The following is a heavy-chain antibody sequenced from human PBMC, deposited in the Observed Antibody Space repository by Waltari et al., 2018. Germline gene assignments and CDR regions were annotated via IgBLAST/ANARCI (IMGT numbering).Heavy chain of an antibody. Sequence: EARLEESGGGLEQPGKSLRLSCSASGFTFSTYAMTRVRQEPGKGLEWVSSISDDGQTSFDAGSVKGRCIISRDNSKSTLFLHLNSLRGDDTARYYCAKGIRATATYFYMDVWGKGTTVTVSS. V-gene: IGHV3-23*04. CDR3: AKGIRATATYFYMDV. J-gene: IGHJ6*03. CDR1: GFTFSTYA. D-gene: IGHD3-10*01. CDR2: ISDDGQTS.